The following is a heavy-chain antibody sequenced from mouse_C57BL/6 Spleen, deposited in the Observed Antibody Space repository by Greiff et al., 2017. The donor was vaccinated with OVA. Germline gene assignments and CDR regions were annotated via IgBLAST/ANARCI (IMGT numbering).Heavy chain of an antibody. Sequence: VKLMESGAELAKPGASVKLSCKASGYTFTSYWMHWVTQRPGQGLEWIGYINPSSGYTKYNQKFKDKATLTADKSSSTAYMQLSSLTYEDAAVYYCARWGYRTWDLDYFDYWGQGTTLTVSS. V-gene: IGHV1-7*01. CDR1: GYTFTSYW. CDR2: INPSSGYT. D-gene: IGHD3-1*01. J-gene: IGHJ2*01. CDR3: ARWGYRTWDLDYFDY.